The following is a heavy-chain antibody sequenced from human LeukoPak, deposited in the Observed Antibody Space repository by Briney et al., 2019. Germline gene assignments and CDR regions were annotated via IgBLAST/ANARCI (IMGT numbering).Heavy chain of an antibody. CDR1: EFTFSSYA. D-gene: IGHD6-19*01. CDR3: AKDQRSIAVAGYLDY. Sequence: GGSLRLSCAASEFTFSSYAMSWVRQAPGKGLEWVSAISYSGGSTYYADSVKGRFTISRDNSKNTLYLQMNSLRAEDTAVYYCAKDQRSIAVAGYLDYWGQGTLVTVSS. V-gene: IGHV3-23*01. CDR2: ISYSGGST. J-gene: IGHJ4*02.